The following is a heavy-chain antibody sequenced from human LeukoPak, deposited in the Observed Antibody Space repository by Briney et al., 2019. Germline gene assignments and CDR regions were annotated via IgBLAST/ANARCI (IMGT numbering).Heavy chain of an antibody. CDR1: GYTFTSYG. CDR3: ARAYLNDYSNYFDY. Sequence: ASVKVSCKASGYTFTSYGISWVRQAPGQGLEWMGWITAYNGNTNYAQKLQGRVTMTTDTSTSTAYMELRSLRSDYTAVYYCARAYLNDYSNYFDYWGQGTLVTVSS. V-gene: IGHV1-18*01. J-gene: IGHJ4*02. CDR2: ITAYNGNT. D-gene: IGHD4-11*01.